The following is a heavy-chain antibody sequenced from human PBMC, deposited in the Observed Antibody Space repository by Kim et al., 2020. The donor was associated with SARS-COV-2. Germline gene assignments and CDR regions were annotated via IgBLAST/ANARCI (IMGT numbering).Heavy chain of an antibody. V-gene: IGHV3-21*01. CDR3: ARVGSGGALEWLLVTDY. CDR1: GFTFSSYS. CDR2: ISSSSSYI. J-gene: IGHJ4*02. Sequence: GGSLRLSCAASGFTFSSYSINWVRQAPGKGLEWVSSISSSSSYIYYADSVKGRFTISRDNAKNSLYLQMNSLRAEDTAVYYCARVGSGGALEWLLVTDYWRQGAL. D-gene: IGHD3-3*01.